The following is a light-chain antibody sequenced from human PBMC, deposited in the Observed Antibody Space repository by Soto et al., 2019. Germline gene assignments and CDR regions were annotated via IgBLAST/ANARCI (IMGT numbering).Light chain of an antibody. CDR1: QTISSW. CDR2: KAS. V-gene: IGKV1-5*03. CDR3: QHYNSYSEA. J-gene: IGKJ1*01. Sequence: DIQMTQSPSTLSGSVGDRVTITCRASQTISSWLAWYQQKPGKAPKLLIYKASTLKSGVPSRFSGSGSGTEITLHFSRPYPDDFATYYCQHYNSYSEAFGQGTKVELK.